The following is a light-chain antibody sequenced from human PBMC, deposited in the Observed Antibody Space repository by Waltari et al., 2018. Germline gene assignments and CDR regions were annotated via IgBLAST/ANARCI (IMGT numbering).Light chain of an antibody. CDR3: QQSYSTPRS. CDR1: QNIRTY. J-gene: IGKJ4*01. CDR2: AAS. Sequence: DIQMTQSPSSLSASVGDRVTISCRASQNIRTYLNWYQQKLGKAPTVLIYAASTLLSGVPSRFSGSGSGTDFTLTITSLQPEDFGTYYCQQSYSTPRSFGGGTKVEVK. V-gene: IGKV1-39*01.